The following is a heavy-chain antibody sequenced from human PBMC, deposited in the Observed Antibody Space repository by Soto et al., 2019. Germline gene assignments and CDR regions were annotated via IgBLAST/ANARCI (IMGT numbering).Heavy chain of an antibody. CDR3: ARVDYDILTGYYIGYFDY. D-gene: IGHD3-9*01. CDR1: GYTFTSYG. J-gene: IGHJ4*02. Sequence: ASVKLSCKASGYTFTSYGMHWVRQAPGQRLEWMGWINAGNGNTKYSQKFQGRVTITRDTSASTAYMELSSLRSEDTAVYYCARVDYDILTGYYIGYFDYWGQGTLVTVSS. CDR2: INAGNGNT. V-gene: IGHV1-3*01.